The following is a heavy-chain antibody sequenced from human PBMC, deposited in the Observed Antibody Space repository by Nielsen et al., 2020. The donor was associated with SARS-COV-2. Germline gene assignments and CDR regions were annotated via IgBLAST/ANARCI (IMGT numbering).Heavy chain of an antibody. CDR3: ARVNWGSWYFDY. V-gene: IGHV1-2*02. CDR2: INPNSGGT. Sequence: SVKVSCKASGYTFTGYYMHWVRQAPGQGLEWMGWINPNSGGTNYAQKFQGRVTMTRDTSISTAYMELSRLRSDDTAVYYCARVNWGSWYFDYWGQGTLVTVSS. CDR1: GYTFTGYY. D-gene: IGHD7-27*01. J-gene: IGHJ4*02.